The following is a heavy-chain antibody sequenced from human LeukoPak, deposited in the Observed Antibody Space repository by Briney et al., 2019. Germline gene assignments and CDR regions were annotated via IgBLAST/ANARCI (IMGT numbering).Heavy chain of an antibody. V-gene: IGHV3-30*02. CDR3: ARGPIPDY. D-gene: IGHD2-2*02. CDR1: GFIFSGYG. Sequence: SGGSLRLSCAASGFIFSGYGMHWVRQAPGKGLEWVAFIRYDESNKYYADSVKGRFTISRDNSKNTLYLQMNSLRAEDTAVYYCARGPIPDYWGQGTLVTVSS. CDR2: IRYDESNK. J-gene: IGHJ4*02.